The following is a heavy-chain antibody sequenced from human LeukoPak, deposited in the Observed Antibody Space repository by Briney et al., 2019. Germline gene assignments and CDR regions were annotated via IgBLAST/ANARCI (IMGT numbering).Heavy chain of an antibody. CDR2: INSDGTVI. J-gene: IGHJ4*02. CDR3: VKDGEEYYYGSGTWYYFDY. D-gene: IGHD3-10*01. V-gene: IGHV3-74*01. Sequence: RPGGSLRLSCAASGFTFTNYWMHWVRQAPGKGLVWVSRINSDGTVINYEDSVKGRFTISRDNSKNTLYLQMSSLRAEDTAVYYCVKDGEEYYYGSGTWYYFDYWGQGTLVTVSS. CDR1: GFTFTNYW.